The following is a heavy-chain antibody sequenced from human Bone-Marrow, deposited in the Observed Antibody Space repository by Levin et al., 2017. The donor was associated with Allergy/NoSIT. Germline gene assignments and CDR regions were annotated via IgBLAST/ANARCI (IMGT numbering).Heavy chain of an antibody. CDR3: ARETTANDLGGYYYYYGMDV. J-gene: IGHJ6*02. D-gene: IGHD1-1*01. CDR1: GGSISSGDYY. V-gene: IGHV4-30-4*01. CDR2: IYYSGST. Sequence: SETLSLTCTVSGGSISSGDYYWSWIRQPPGKGLEWIGYIYYSGSTYYNPSLKSRVTISVDTSKNQFSLKLSSVTAADTAVYYCARETTANDLGGYYYYYGMDVWGQGTTVTVSS.